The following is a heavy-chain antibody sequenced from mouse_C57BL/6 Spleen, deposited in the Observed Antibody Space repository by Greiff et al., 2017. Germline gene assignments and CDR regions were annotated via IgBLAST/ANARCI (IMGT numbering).Heavy chain of an antibody. CDR2: IYPRSGNT. V-gene: IGHV1-81*01. CDR3: ARAFPAGYFDY. Sequence: QVQLQQSGAELARPGASVKLSCKASGYTFTSYGISWVKQRTGQGLEWIGEIYPRSGNTYYNEKFKGKATLTADKSSSTAYMELRSLTSEDSAVYFCARAFPAGYFDYWGQGTTLTVSS. CDR1: GYTFTSYG. J-gene: IGHJ2*01.